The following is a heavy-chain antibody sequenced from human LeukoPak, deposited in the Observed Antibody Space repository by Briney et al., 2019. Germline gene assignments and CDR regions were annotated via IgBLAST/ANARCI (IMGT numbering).Heavy chain of an antibody. CDR2: ISWNSNNI. V-gene: IGHV3-9*01. J-gene: IGHJ6*02. CDR3: ARGNRDSSGFYYYYGMDV. D-gene: IGHD6-19*01. CDR1: GFTFADYA. Sequence: PGGSLRLSCAASGFTFADYAMFWVRQAPGMGLEWVSGISWNSNNIGYAASVKGRFTISRDNAKNSLYLQMNSLRAEDTAFYYCARGNRDSSGFYYYYGMDVWGQGTTVTVSS.